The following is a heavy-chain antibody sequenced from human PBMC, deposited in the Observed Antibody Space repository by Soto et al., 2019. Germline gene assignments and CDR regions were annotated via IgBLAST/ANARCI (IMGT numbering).Heavy chain of an antibody. CDR3: ARVSSSSGHVPLDP. D-gene: IGHD6-6*01. Sequence: WVRQAPGQGLEWMGIINPSGGSTSYAQKFQGRVTMTRDTSTSTVYMELSSLRSEDTAVYYCARVSSSSGHVPLDPWGQGTLVTVSS. J-gene: IGHJ5*02. CDR2: INPSGGST. V-gene: IGHV1-46*01.